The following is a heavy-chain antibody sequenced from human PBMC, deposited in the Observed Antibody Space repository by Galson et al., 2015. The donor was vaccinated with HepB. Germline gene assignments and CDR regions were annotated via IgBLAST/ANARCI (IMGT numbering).Heavy chain of an antibody. V-gene: IGHV4-34*01. Sequence: ETLSLTCAVYGGSFSGYYWSWIRRPPGKGLEWIGEINHSGSTNYNPSLKSRVTISVDTSKNQFSLKLSSVTAADTAVYYCARGPLRFMVRGKEDYWGQGTLVTVSS. J-gene: IGHJ4*02. CDR2: INHSGST. CDR1: GGSFSGYY. CDR3: ARGPLRFMVRGKEDY. D-gene: IGHD3-10*01.